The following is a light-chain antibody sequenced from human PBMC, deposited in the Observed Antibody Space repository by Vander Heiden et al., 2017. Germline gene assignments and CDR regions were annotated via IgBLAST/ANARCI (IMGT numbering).Light chain of an antibody. CDR3: QRTYSYRST. V-gene: IGKV1-39*01. J-gene: IGKJ1*01. CDR2: AAS. CDR1: QSVGKY. Sequence: DIQLTQSPSSLSASVGDRVTITCRAGQSVGKYLNWYQQKPGKAPKLLIYAASSLQSGVPSTFSGSGSGTDFTLTISSLQPEDFATYCCQRTYSYRSTFRQGTKVGIK.